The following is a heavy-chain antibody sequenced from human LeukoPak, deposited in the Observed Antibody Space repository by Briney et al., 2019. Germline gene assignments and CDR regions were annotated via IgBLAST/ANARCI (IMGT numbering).Heavy chain of an antibody. Sequence: PGRSLRLSCAASGFTFSSYGMHWVRQAPGKGLEWVAVISYDGSNKYYADSVKGRFTISRDNSKNTLYLQMNSLRAEDTAVYYCAVTYRWGIAVAVTGGWFDYWGQGTLVTVSS. CDR1: GFTFSSYG. CDR2: ISYDGSNK. J-gene: IGHJ4*02. V-gene: IGHV3-30*03. D-gene: IGHD6-19*01. CDR3: AVTYRWGIAVAVTGGWFDY.